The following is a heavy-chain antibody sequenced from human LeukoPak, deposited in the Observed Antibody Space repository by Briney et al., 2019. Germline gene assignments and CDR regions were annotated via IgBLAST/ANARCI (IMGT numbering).Heavy chain of an antibody. CDR3: ARAGYYSSSWLDDNWFDP. CDR1: GYTFTSYD. J-gene: IGHJ5*02. Sequence: ASVKVSCKASGYTFTSYDINWVRQATGQGLEWMGWMNPNSGNTGYAQKFQGRVTMTRNTSISTAYMELSSLRSEDTAVYYCARAGYYSSSWLDDNWFDPWGQGTLVTVYS. CDR2: MNPNSGNT. V-gene: IGHV1-8*01. D-gene: IGHD6-13*01.